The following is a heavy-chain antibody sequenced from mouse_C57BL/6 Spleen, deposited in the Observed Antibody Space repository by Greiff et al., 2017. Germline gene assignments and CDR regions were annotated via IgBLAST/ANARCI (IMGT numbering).Heavy chain of an antibody. CDR3: ARLSYSNYFDY. Sequence: EVQLQQSGPELVKPGASVKISCKASGYSFTGYYMNWVKQSPEKSLEWIGEINPSTGGTTYNQKFKAKATLTVDKSSSTAYMQLKSLTSEDSAVYYCARLSYSNYFDYWGQGTTLTVSS. CDR1: GYSFTGYY. D-gene: IGHD2-5*01. V-gene: IGHV1-42*01. CDR2: INPSTGGT. J-gene: IGHJ2*01.